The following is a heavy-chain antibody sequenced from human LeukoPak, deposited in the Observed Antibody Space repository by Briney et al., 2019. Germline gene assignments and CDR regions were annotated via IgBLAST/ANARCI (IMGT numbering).Heavy chain of an antibody. V-gene: IGHV3-23*01. CDR1: GFTFSSYA. CDR3: AKGMTTVYYFDS. Sequence: GGSLRLSCAASGFTFSSYAMSWVRQAPGKGLEGVSAISGRGGSTYYADSVKGRFTISRDNSKNTLYLQMNSLRAEDTAVYYCAKGMTTVYYFDSWGQGTLVTVSS. J-gene: IGHJ4*02. CDR2: ISGRGGST. D-gene: IGHD4-17*01.